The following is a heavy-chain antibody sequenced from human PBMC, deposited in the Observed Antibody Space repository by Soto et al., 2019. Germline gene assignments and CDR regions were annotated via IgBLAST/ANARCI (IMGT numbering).Heavy chain of an antibody. CDR2: INSDGSST. V-gene: IGHV3-74*01. J-gene: IGHJ4*02. D-gene: IGHD3-3*01. CDR3: ARANDFWSGYFSY. CDR1: GVTFSSYW. Sequence: PGGSLRLSCAASGVTFSSYWMHWVRQAPGKGLVWVSRINSDGSSTSYADSVKGRFTISRDNAKNTLYLQMNSLRAEDTAVYYCARANDFWSGYFSYWGQGTLVTVSS.